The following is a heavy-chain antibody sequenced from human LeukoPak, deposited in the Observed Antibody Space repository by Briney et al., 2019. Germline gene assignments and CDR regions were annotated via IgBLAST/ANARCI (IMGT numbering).Heavy chain of an antibody. V-gene: IGHV3-30*18. CDR1: GFTFSSDW. D-gene: IGHD4-17*01. J-gene: IGHJ4*02. CDR2: ISYVGSNK. CDR3: AKDLRGYGDYKGCGY. Sequence: PGGSLRLSCAASGFTFSSDWAGWVRQAPGRGLEWVAVISYVGSNKYYADSVKGRFTTTRDNSKTTLYLQMNSLRAEDTAVYYCAKDLRGYGDYKGCGYWGQGTLVTVSS.